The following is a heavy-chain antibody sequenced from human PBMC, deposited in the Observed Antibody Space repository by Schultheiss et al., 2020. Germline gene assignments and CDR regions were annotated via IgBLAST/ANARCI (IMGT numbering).Heavy chain of an antibody. V-gene: IGHV4-59*01. CDR2: IYYSGST. CDR1: GGSISSYY. Sequence: SETLSLTCTVSGGSISSYYWSWIRHPPGKGLEWIGYIYYSGSTNYNPSLKSRVTISVDTSKNQFSLKLSSVTAADTAVYYCARGGSSSWPFDYWGQGTLVTVYS. CDR3: ARGGSSSWPFDY. D-gene: IGHD6-13*01. J-gene: IGHJ4*02.